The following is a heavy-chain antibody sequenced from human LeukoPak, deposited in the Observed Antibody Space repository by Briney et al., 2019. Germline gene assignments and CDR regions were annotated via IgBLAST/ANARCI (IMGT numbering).Heavy chain of an antibody. CDR3: ARGGQLWFDDDY. CDR2: ISSSGSTI. CDR1: GFTFSDYY. J-gene: IGHJ4*02. V-gene: IGHV3-11*01. D-gene: IGHD5-18*01. Sequence: GGSLTLSCAASGFTFSDYYMSWIRQAPWKGGEGVSYISSSGSTIYYADSVKGRFTISRDNAKNSLYLQMNSLRAEDTAVYYCARGGQLWFDDDYWGQGTLVTVSS.